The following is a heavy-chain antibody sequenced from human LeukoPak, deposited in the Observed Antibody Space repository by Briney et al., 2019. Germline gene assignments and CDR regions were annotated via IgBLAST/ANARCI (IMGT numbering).Heavy chain of an antibody. CDR2: ISSSSSYI. V-gene: IGHV3-21*01. D-gene: IGHD4-23*01. CDR3: AKDGRDYGGNYRFDP. Sequence: PGGSLRLSCAAPGFTFSSYSMNWVRQAPGKGLEWVSSISSSSSYIYYADSVKGRFTISRDNAKNSLYLQMNSLRAEDTAVYYCAKDGRDYGGNYRFDPWGQGTLVTVSS. CDR1: GFTFSSYS. J-gene: IGHJ5*02.